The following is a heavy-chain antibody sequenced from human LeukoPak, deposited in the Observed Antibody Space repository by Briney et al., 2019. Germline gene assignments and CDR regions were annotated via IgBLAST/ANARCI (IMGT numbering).Heavy chain of an antibody. CDR1: GFTFSSYS. Sequence: PGGSLRLSCAASGFTFSSYSMNWVRQAPGKGLEWVAFIRADGSNTYYADSVKGRFTISRDNSKNTLYLQLNSLRTEDTATYYCAKDRYSSVWTFDYWGQGTLVTVSS. CDR3: AKDRYSSVWTFDY. CDR2: IRADGSNT. V-gene: IGHV3-30*02. J-gene: IGHJ4*02. D-gene: IGHD6-19*01.